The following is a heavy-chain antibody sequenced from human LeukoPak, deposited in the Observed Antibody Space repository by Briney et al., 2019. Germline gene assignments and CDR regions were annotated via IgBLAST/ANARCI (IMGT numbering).Heavy chain of an antibody. D-gene: IGHD3-9*01. CDR1: GFTFSSYS. Sequence: GGSLRLSCAASGFTFSSYSMNWVRQAPGKGLEWVSSISSSSSYIYYADSVKGRFTISRDNAKNSLYLQMNSLRAEDTAVYYCARDQNYDILTGYYKPFDYWGQGTLVTVSS. CDR3: ARDQNYDILTGYYKPFDY. CDR2: ISSSSSYI. V-gene: IGHV3-21*01. J-gene: IGHJ4*02.